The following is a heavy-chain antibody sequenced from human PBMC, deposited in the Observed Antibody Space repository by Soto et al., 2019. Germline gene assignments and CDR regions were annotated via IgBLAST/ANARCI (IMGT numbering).Heavy chain of an antibody. CDR3: ARLSIVVVPAAPRFDY. CDR1: GGSISSSSYY. J-gene: IGHJ4*02. CDR2: IYYSGST. Sequence: SETLSLTCTVSGGSISSSSYYWGWIRQPPGKGLEWIGSIYYSGSTYYNPSLKSRVTISVDTSKNQFSLKLSSVTAADTAVYYCARLSIVVVPAAPRFDYWGQGTLVTVSS. D-gene: IGHD2-2*01. V-gene: IGHV4-39*01.